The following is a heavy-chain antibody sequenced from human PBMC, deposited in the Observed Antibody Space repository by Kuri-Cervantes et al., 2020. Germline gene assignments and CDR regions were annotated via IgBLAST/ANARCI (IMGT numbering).Heavy chain of an antibody. V-gene: IGHV3-30-3*01. CDR2: ISYDGSNK. J-gene: IGHJ4*02. CDR1: GFTFSSYA. CDR3: ARDREPYGSGSCDY. Sequence: GESLKISCAASGFTFSSYAMHWVRQAPGKGLEWVAVISYDGSNKYYADSVKGRFTISRDNSKNTLYLQMNSLRAEDTAVHYCARDREPYGSGSCDYWGQGTLVTVSS. D-gene: IGHD3-10*01.